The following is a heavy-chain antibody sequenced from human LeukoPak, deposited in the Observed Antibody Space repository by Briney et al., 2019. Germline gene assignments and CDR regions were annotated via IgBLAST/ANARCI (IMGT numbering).Heavy chain of an antibody. CDR3: TRDRAGTQSWVEFDL. V-gene: IGHV3-66*03. Sequence: PGGSLRLTCAASGFSVSSTYMSWVRQAPGKGLEWVCLIYTSGSTFYADSVMGRFTISRDNSKNTLFLQMNSLRAEDSAVYYCTRDRAGTQSWVEFDLWGQGTLVTVSS. CDR1: GFSVSSTY. J-gene: IGHJ5*02. CDR2: IYTSGST. D-gene: IGHD3-10*01.